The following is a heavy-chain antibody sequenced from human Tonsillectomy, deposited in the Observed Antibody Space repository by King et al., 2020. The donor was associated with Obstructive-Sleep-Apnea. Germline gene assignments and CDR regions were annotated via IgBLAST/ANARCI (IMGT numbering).Heavy chain of an antibody. CDR3: ARARYCSTGSCYFDY. CDR2: IYSDGSTT. V-gene: IGHV3-74*01. Sequence: VQLVESGGGLVQPGGSLRLSCAASGFTFSSYWMHWVRQAPGKGLVWVSRIYSDGSTTSYADSVKGRFTISRDNANNTLSLQMNSLRAEDTAVYYCARARYCSTGSCYFDYWGQGTLVTVSS. J-gene: IGHJ4*02. D-gene: IGHD2-15*01. CDR1: GFTFSSYW.